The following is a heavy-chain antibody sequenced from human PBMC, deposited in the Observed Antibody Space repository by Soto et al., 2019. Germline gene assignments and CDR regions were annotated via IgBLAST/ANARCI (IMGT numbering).Heavy chain of an antibody. V-gene: IGHV3-30*04. D-gene: IGHD6-6*01. Sequence: QEQLAESGGGVVQPGRSLRLSCGASGFTFSYYAMHWVRQAPGKGLEWLAVIPSDGRNKNHADSVKGRFTISRDNSMSTLFLQMNSLRDEDTAVYYCVRDNGAAPAGMDLWGQGTTVIVS. CDR1: GFTFSYYA. J-gene: IGHJ6*02. CDR2: IPSDGRNK. CDR3: VRDNGAAPAGMDL.